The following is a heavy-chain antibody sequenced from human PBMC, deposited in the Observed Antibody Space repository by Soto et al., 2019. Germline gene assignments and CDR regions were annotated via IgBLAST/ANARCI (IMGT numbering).Heavy chain of an antibody. V-gene: IGHV4-59*08. CDR3: ARRYGSSFDI. D-gene: IGHD3-10*01. CDR1: GGSISSYY. CDR2: IYYSGST. Sequence: QVQLQESGPGLVKPSETLSLTCTVSGGSISSYYWSWIRQPPGKGLEWIGYIYYSGSTNYNPSLXRXVXIXXDTSKNQVSLKLSSVTAADTAVYYCARRYGSSFDIWGQGTKVTVSS. J-gene: IGHJ3*02.